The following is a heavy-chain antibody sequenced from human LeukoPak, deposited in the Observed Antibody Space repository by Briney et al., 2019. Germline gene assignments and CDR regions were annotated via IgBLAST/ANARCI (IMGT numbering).Heavy chain of an antibody. CDR3: ARLIRRYSSSTAGY. J-gene: IGHJ4*02. CDR2: IIPIFSTT. D-gene: IGHD6-6*01. V-gene: IGHV1-69*05. Sequence: GASVKVSCKASGGTFSTYAISWVRQAPGQGLEWMGVIIPIFSTTNYAQKFQGRVTITTDESTSTAYIELSSLRSEDTAVYYCARLIRRYSSSTAGYWGQGTLVTVSS. CDR1: GGTFSTYA.